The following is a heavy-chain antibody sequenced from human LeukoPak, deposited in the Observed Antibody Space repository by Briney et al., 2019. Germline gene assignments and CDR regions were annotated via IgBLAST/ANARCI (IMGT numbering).Heavy chain of an antibody. CDR1: GFTVSSNY. V-gene: IGHV3-66*01. D-gene: IGHD1-1*01. Sequence: GGSLRLSCAASGFTVSSNYMSWVRQAPGKGLEWVSVIYGGVNTVYADSVQGRFTISRDNSKDTLYLQMSSLRAEDTAVYYCAKSPKTGFLFDYWGKGTLVTVSS. CDR3: AKSPKTGFLFDY. J-gene: IGHJ4*02. CDR2: IYGGVNT.